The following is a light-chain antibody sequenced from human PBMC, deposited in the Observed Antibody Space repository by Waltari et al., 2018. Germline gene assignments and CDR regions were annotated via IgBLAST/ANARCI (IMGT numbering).Light chain of an antibody. CDR3: LQRSNWPQVT. Sequence: EIVLTQSPGTLSLSPGERATLSCRASHSVSYNLAWYQQKARQAPRLLIYGVSSRAIGIPDRFAGSGSGTDFNLTISRLEPEDVGTYYCLQRSNWPQVTFGGGTKVRSN. CDR2: GVS. CDR1: HSVSYN. V-gene: IGKV3D-20*02. J-gene: IGKJ4*01.